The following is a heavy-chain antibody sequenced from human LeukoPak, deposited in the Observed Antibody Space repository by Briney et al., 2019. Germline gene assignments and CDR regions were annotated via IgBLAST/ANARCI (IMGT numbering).Heavy chain of an antibody. CDR2: ISYDGGTK. D-gene: IGHD5-18*01. Sequence: PGGSLRLSCAASGFSFSTYGMHWVRQAPGKGLEWVALISYDGGTKYYADSVKGRFTISRDNSKNTLYLQMNSLRAEDTAVYYCAPGYYYFDYWGQGTLVTVPS. J-gene: IGHJ4*02. V-gene: IGHV3-30*03. CDR1: GFSFSTYG. CDR3: APGYYYFDY.